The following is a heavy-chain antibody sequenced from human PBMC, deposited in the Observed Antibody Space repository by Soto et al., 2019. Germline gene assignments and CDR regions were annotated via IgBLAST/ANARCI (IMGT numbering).Heavy chain of an antibody. D-gene: IGHD2-2*01. CDR3: ARLGGYCSTTGCYGYYAMDV. V-gene: IGHV4-39*01. CDR1: GGSISSSNYY. J-gene: IGHJ6*02. Sequence: QLQLQESGPGLMKPSETLSLTCTVSGGSISSSNYYWGWIRQPPGKGLEWIGSIYYSGNTYYNPSLKSRVTMSLDTSKNQFSLMLSSVTAADTAVYYCARLGGYCSTTGCYGYYAMDVWGQGTTVTVSS. CDR2: IYYSGNT.